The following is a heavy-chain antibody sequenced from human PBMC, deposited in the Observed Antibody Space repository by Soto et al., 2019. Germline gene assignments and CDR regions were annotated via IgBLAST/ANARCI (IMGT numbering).Heavy chain of an antibody. CDR1: GYPFSNYD. CDR2: MNPKSGNT. J-gene: IGHJ5*02. CDR3: ARFKYCSSTSCWFDP. V-gene: IGHV1-8*01. Sequence: QVQLVQSGAEVKQPGASVKVSCKASGYPFSNYDINWVRQATGQGLEWMGWMNPKSGNTGYAQKFQDRVIMTRDTSIDTAYMELSSLSFEDTAVYYCARFKYCSSTSCWFDPWGQGTQVTVSS. D-gene: IGHD2-2*01.